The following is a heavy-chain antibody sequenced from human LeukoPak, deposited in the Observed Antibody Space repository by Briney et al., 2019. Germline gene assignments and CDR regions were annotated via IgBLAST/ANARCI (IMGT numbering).Heavy chain of an antibody. Sequence: GGSLRLSCAVSGFTFSRYWMNWVRQAPWKGLEWVANIKEDGSEKNYVDSVKGRLTTSRDNALNSVFLQMDSLRVEDTALYFCARGLIGTGGIDFWGQGTLVTVSS. D-gene: IGHD1/OR15-1a*01. CDR3: ARGLIGTGGIDF. J-gene: IGHJ4*02. CDR1: GFTFSRYW. CDR2: IKEDGSEK. V-gene: IGHV3-7*01.